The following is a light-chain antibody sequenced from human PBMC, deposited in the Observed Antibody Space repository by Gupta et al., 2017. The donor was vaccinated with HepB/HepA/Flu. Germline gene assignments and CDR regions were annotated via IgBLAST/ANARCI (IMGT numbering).Light chain of an antibody. CDR2: GAS. J-gene: IGKJ4*01. CDR1: QNLSSS. V-gene: IGKV3-15*01. CDR3: QQYKNWPLT. Sequence: EIVLTQYPATLSVPPGESVTLSCRASQNLSSSLAWSRQKPGQAPRLLIFGASTRATGDAARFSGSRSWTKFTLTISSLQSEDFAIFYCQQYKNWPLTFGGGTKVEIK.